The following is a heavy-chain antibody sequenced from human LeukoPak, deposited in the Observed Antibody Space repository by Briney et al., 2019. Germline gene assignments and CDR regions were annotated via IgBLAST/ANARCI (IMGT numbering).Heavy chain of an antibody. CDR3: ARAGQWLVRRIDY. CDR2: INHSGST. CDR1: GGSFSGYY. V-gene: IGHV4-34*01. D-gene: IGHD6-19*01. Sequence: SETLSLTCAVYGGSFSGYYWSWIRQPPGKGLEWIGEINHSGSTNYNPSLKSRVTISVDTSRNQFSLKLSSVTAADTAVYYCARAGQWLVRRIDYWGQGTLVTVSS. J-gene: IGHJ4*02.